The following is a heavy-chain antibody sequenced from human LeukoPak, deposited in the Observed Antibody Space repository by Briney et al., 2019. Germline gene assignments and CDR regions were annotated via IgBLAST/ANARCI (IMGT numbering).Heavy chain of an antibody. CDR3: AKGNSGRSIWFDP. D-gene: IGHD1-26*01. CDR2: ISASVTST. J-gene: IGHJ5*02. CDR1: VVTLTSDA. V-gene: IGHV3-23*01. Sequence: PRGSLRLSCAVSVVTLTSDAMSWVRQAPGNGLEWVSAISASVTSTYYANSRRGRFTIPRDNSKNTVYLQMNSLRADDTAVYYCAKGNSGRSIWFDPWGQGTLVTVSS.